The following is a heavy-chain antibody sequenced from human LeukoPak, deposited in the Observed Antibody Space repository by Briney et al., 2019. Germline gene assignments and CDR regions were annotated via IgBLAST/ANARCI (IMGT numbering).Heavy chain of an antibody. CDR1: GFTFSRYS. CDR2: ISSSSNYI. Sequence: GGSLRLSCAASGFTFSRYSMNWVRQAPGKGLEWVSSISSSSNYIYYADSVKGRFTISRDNAKNSLYLQMNSLRAEDTAVYYCARGRRPDAFDSWGQGTRVTVSS. J-gene: IGHJ3*02. CDR3: ARGRRPDAFDS. V-gene: IGHV3-21*01.